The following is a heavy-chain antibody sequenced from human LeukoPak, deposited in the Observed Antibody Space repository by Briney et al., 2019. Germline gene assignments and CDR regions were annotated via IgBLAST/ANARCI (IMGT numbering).Heavy chain of an antibody. CDR2: ISWKSDNI. Sequence: GGSLRLSCVASGFNFEDYAMHWVRQAPGKGLEWVAGISWKSDNIDYMESVKGRFTISRDNAKNSLYLQMNSLRAEDTALYYCARDRGGIGYYMEVWGKRPAVSVSS. D-gene: IGHD3-16*02. CDR3: ARDRGGIGYYMEV. J-gene: IGHJ6*03. CDR1: GFNFEDYA. V-gene: IGHV3-9*01.